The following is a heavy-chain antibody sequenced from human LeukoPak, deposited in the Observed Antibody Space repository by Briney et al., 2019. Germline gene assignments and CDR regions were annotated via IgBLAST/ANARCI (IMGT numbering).Heavy chain of an antibody. CDR2: INPNSGGT. CDR1: VYTFTGYY. J-gene: IGHJ4*02. CDR3: AREFIGGYVSSGYYYGGYFDY. V-gene: IGHV1-2*02. D-gene: IGHD3-22*01. Sequence: ASVKVSCKASVYTFTGYYMHWVRQAPGQGLEWMGWINPNSGGTNYAQKFQGRVTITSDKSTSTAYMELSSLRSEDTAVYYCAREFIGGYVSSGYYYGGYFDYWGQGTLVTVSS.